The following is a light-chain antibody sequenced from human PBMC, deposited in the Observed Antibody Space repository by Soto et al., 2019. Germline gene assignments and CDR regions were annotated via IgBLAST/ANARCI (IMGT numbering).Light chain of an antibody. CDR2: SDD. V-gene: IGLV1-44*01. CDR1: NSNIGSYS. CDR3: AAWDDSLNGPV. Sequence: QSVLTQPPSASGTPGQRVTISCSGSNSNIGSYSVNWYRHLPGTAPNLLVFSDDQRPSGVPDRFSGSKSGPSASLAISGLQSEDEADYYCAAWDDSLNGPVFGGGTKLTVL. J-gene: IGLJ2*01.